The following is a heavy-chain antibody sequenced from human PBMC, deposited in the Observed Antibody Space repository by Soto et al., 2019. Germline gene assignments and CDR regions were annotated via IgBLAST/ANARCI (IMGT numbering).Heavy chain of an antibody. CDR2: INAGNGNT. D-gene: IGHD4-4*01. CDR3: ASSYSNYALIDYYYYGMDV. CDR1: GYTFTSYA. V-gene: IGHV1-3*01. J-gene: IGHJ6*02. Sequence: QVQLVQSGAEVKKPGASVKVSCKASGYTFTSYAMHWVRQAPGQRLEWMGWINAGNGNTKYSHKFQRRVITTRGISASTAYMEVSSLRSEDTSVYYCASSYSNYALIDYYYYGMDVWGQGTTVTLSS.